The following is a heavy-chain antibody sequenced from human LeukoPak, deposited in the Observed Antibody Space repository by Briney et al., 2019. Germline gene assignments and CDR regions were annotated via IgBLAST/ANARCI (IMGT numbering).Heavy chain of an antibody. CDR3: ARVSGYCSGGRCYGGQWFDP. CDR2: VFHTGQH. V-gene: IGHV4-4*07. CDR1: GESMTPYY. J-gene: IGHJ5*02. Sequence: PSETLSLTCSVSGESMTPYYWTWIRQSAGKGLEWLGRVFHTGQHNYNPSLKSRLLMSLDASRNLVSLTLTSVTAADTAIYYCARVSGYCSGGRCYGGQWFDPWGQGTLVIVSS. D-gene: IGHD2-15*01.